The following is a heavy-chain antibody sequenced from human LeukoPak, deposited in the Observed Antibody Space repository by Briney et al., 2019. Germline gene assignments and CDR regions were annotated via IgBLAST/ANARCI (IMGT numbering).Heavy chain of an antibody. CDR3: TAASVVWFDP. CDR2: IKSKTDGGTT. D-gene: IGHD2-2*01. Sequence: GGSLRLSCAASGFTFSNACMSCVRQAPGKGLEWVGRIKSKTDGGTTDYAAPVKGRFTISRDDSKNTLYLQMNSLKTEDTAVYYCTAASVVWFDPWGQGTLVTVSS. CDR1: GFTFSNAC. J-gene: IGHJ5*02. V-gene: IGHV3-15*01.